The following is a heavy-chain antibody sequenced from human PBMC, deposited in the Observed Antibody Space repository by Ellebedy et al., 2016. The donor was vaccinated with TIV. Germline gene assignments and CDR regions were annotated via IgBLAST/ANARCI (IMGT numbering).Heavy chain of an antibody. CDR1: GYTFTSYG. Sequence: AASVKVSCKASGYTFTSYGISWVRQAPGQGLEWMGWISAYNGNTNYAQKLQGRVTMTTDTSTSTAYMELRSLRSDDTAVYYCARVEELELRSSYFDYWGQGTLVTVSS. V-gene: IGHV1-18*01. CDR3: ARVEELELRSSYFDY. CDR2: ISAYNGNT. D-gene: IGHD1-7*01. J-gene: IGHJ4*02.